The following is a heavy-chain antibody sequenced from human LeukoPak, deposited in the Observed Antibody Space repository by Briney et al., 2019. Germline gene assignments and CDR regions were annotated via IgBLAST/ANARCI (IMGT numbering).Heavy chain of an antibody. Sequence: SETLSLTCTASGDSFSSANYYWTWVRQPPRKGLEWIGYVYYDGSTYYHPSLQSRLAISVDTSKNQFSLNLTSVTAADTAVYYCVRGLTGYPYFFDYWGQGALVTVSS. D-gene: IGHD1-20*01. CDR3: VRGLTGYPYFFDY. V-gene: IGHV4-30-4*08. J-gene: IGHJ4*02. CDR1: GDSFSSANYY. CDR2: VYYDGST.